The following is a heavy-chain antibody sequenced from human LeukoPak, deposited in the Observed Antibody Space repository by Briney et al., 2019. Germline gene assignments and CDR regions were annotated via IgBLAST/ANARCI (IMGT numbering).Heavy chain of an antibody. J-gene: IGHJ4*02. CDR2: VDWDDDK. CDR3: ARIIAGPDYFDY. CDR1: GFSLTTNTMC. Sequence: SGPTLVNPTQTLTLTCTFSGFSLTTNTMCVSWIRQPPEKALEWLALVDWDDDKYYSTSLRTRLTISKDTSKNQVVLTMTNVDPVDTATYYCARIIAGPDYFDYWGQGTLVTVSS. V-gene: IGHV2-70*01. D-gene: IGHD2-21*01.